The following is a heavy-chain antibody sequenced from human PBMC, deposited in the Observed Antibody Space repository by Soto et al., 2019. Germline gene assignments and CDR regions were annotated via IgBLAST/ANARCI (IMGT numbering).Heavy chain of an antibody. CDR1: GYTFTGYY. CDR3: ARGGSSSLDY. CDR2: INPNSGGT. Sequence: QVQLVQSGAEVKKPGASVKVSCKAPGYTFTGYYMRWVRQAPGQGPEWMGWINPNSGGTTYAQKFQGRVTVTRDTSISTAYMELSSLRSDDTAVYYCARGGSSSLDYWGQGTLVTVSS. J-gene: IGHJ4*02. D-gene: IGHD6-6*01. V-gene: IGHV1-2*02.